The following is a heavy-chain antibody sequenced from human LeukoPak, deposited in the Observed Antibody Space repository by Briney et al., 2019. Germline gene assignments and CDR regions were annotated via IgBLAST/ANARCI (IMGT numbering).Heavy chain of an antibody. D-gene: IGHD3-3*01. CDR2: ISSSSSYI. CDR3: AKDQFYDFWSGRREY. J-gene: IGHJ4*02. Sequence: GGSLRLSCAASGFTFSSYSMNWVRQAPGKGLEWVSSISSSSSYIYYADSVKGRFTISRDNAKNSLYLQMNSLRAEDTAVYYCAKDQFYDFWSGRREYWGQGTLVTVSS. V-gene: IGHV3-21*01. CDR1: GFTFSSYS.